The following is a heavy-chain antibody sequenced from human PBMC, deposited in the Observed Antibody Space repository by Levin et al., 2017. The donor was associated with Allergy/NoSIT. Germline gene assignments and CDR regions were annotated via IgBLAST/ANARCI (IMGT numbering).Heavy chain of an antibody. J-gene: IGHJ6*02. CDR3: ASRYGSGSYSLYYYYGMDV. Sequence: ASVKVSCKASGYTFTSYDINWVRQATGQGLEWMGWMNPNSGNTGYAQKFQGRVTMTRNTSISTAYMELSSLRSEDTAVYYCASRYGSGSYSLYYYYGMDVWGQGTTVTVSS. CDR2: MNPNSGNT. CDR1: GYTFTSYD. D-gene: IGHD3-10*01. V-gene: IGHV1-8*01.